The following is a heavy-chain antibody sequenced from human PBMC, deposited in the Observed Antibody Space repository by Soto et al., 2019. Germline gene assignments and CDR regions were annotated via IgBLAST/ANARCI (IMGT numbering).Heavy chain of an antibody. CDR1: DGSITSSSYY. CDR3: ARRVRDCSGGSCSFGWFDP. V-gene: IGHV4-39*01. Sequence: QLQLQESGPGLVRPSETLPLTCTVSDGSITSSSYYWGWIRQPPGKGLEWIASIYYSGSTYYNPSLKSRVTISVDTPRNQFSLRVSSVTAADTAVYYCARRVRDCSGGSCSFGWFDPWGQGTLVTVSS. D-gene: IGHD2-15*01. CDR2: IYYSGST. J-gene: IGHJ5*02.